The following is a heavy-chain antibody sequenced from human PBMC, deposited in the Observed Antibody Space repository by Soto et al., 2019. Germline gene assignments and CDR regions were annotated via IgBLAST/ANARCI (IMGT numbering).Heavy chain of an antibody. V-gene: IGHV1-45*02. CDR1: GNTFTYRY. Sequence: SVKVSCKALGNTFTYRYLHWVLQAPGQALEWMGWITPFSGDVHYAQKFQERVTITRDRSINTAYMQMSSLRSEDTAVYYCARTRSRVVVVAADRAVGAFDIWGQGTMVTVSS. J-gene: IGHJ3*02. CDR2: ITPFSGDV. CDR3: ARTRSRVVVVAADRAVGAFDI. D-gene: IGHD2-15*01.